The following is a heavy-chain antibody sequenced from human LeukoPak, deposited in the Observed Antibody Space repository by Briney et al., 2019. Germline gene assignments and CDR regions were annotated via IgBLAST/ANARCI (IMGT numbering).Heavy chain of an antibody. CDR3: ARLTWGFWFDP. D-gene: IGHD7-27*01. CDR1: GGSISSYY. CDR2: IYYSGST. J-gene: IGHJ5*02. Sequence: SETLSLTCTVSGGSISSYYWSWIRQPPGKGLEWIGDIYYSGSTNYNPSLKSRVTISVDTSKNQFSLQLSSVTAADTAVYYCARLTWGFWFDPWGQGTLVTVSS. V-gene: IGHV4-59*08.